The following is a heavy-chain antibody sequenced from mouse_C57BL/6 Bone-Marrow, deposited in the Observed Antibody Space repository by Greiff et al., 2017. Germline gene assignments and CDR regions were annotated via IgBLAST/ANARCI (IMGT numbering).Heavy chain of an antibody. V-gene: IGHV1-55*01. Sequence: QVQLKQPGAELVKPGASVKMSCKASGYTFTSYWITWVKQRPGQGLEWIGDIYPTSGRTNYNEKLKSKAILTVDTSSNTAYMQLSSLTSEDSAVFYCARSGPLGRSVDYWGQGTTLTVSS. CDR3: ARSGPLGRSVDY. CDR1: GYTFTSYW. J-gene: IGHJ2*01. D-gene: IGHD4-1*01. CDR2: IYPTSGRT.